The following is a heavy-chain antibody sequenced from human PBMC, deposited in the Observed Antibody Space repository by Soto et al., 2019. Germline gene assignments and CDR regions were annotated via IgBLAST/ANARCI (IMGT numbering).Heavy chain of an antibody. V-gene: IGHV4-59*01. CDR3: ARDRYGGAFDI. D-gene: IGHD5-18*01. J-gene: IGHJ3*02. Sequence: SETLSLTCTVSGGSISSYYWSWIRQPPGKGLEWIGYIYYSGSTNYNPSLKSRVTISVDTSKNQFSLKLSSVTAADTAVYYCARDRYGGAFDIWGQGTMVTVSS. CDR2: IYYSGST. CDR1: GGSISSYY.